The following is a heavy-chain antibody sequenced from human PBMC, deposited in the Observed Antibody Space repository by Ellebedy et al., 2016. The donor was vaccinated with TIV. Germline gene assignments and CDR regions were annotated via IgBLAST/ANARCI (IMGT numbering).Heavy chain of an antibody. Sequence: MPSETLSLTCAVYGGSFTGYFWGWIRQPPGKGLEWIGNINFSGTTYYNPSLKSRASISVDTSKNQFSLNLSSVTAADTAVYFCARGLGRFDYWGQGTLVTVSS. J-gene: IGHJ4*02. D-gene: IGHD7-27*01. CDR1: GGSFTGYF. CDR3: ARGLGRFDY. V-gene: IGHV4-34*01. CDR2: INFSGTT.